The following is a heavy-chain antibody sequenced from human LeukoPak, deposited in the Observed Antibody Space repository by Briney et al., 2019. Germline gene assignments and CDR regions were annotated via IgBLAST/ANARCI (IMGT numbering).Heavy chain of an antibody. Sequence: GASVKVSCKASGYTFTSYAMHWVRQAPGQGLEWMGVIYPSGGSTSYAQKFQGRVTMTRDTSTSTVYMELSSLRSEDTAVYYCASSSGGSYEDWFDPWGQGTLVTVSS. CDR2: IYPSGGST. CDR3: ASSSGGSYEDWFDP. J-gene: IGHJ5*02. CDR1: GYTFTSYA. V-gene: IGHV1-46*01. D-gene: IGHD1-26*01.